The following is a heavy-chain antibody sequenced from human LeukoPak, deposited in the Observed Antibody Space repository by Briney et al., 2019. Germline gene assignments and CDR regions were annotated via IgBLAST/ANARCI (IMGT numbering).Heavy chain of an antibody. Sequence: AASVKVSCKASGGTFSSYAISWVRQAPGQGLEWMGRIIPILGIANYAQKFQGRVTITADKSTSTAYMELSSLRSEDTAVYYCARDGFESSGWYGGGNHWYFDLWGRGTLVTVSS. CDR1: GGTFSSYA. D-gene: IGHD6-19*01. CDR2: IIPILGIA. V-gene: IGHV1-69*04. J-gene: IGHJ2*01. CDR3: ARDGFESSGWYGGGNHWYFDL.